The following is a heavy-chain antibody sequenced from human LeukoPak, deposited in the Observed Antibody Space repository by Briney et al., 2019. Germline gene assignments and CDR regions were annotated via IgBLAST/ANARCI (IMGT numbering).Heavy chain of an antibody. CDR3: ARAYCSSTSCLADAFDI. CDR2: ISYDGSNK. J-gene: IGHJ3*02. D-gene: IGHD2-2*01. V-gene: IGHV3-30*03. Sequence: GRSLRLSCAASGFTFSSYGMHWVRQAPGKGLEWVAVISYDGSNKYYADSVKGRFTISRDNSKNTLYLQMNSLRAEDTAVYYCARAYCSSTSCLADAFDIWGQGTMVTVSS. CDR1: GFTFSSYG.